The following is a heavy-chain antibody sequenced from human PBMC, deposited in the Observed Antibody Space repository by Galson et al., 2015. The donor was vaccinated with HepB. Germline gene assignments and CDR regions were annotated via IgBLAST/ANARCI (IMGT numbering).Heavy chain of an antibody. CDR2: IIPIFGTA. Sequence: SVKVSCKASGGTFSSYAISWVRQAPGQGLEWMGGIIPIFGTANYAQKFQGRVTITADESTSTAYMELSSLRSEDTAVYYCAGGFSRRYDSSGSAFDIWGQGTMVTVSS. CDR3: AGGFSRRYDSSGSAFDI. V-gene: IGHV1-69*13. J-gene: IGHJ3*02. D-gene: IGHD3-22*01. CDR1: GGTFSSYA.